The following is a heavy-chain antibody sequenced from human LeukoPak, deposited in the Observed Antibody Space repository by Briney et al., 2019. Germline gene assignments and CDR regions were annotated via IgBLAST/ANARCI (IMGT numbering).Heavy chain of an antibody. D-gene: IGHD3-22*01. V-gene: IGHV1-3*03. Sequence: GASVKVSCKASGYTFISYGIHWVRQAPGQRLEWMGWINPGNGHTKYSQDFQVRVTFSRDTSASTAFMELSSLRSEDTAVYYCARDYYDSSGYNPPYYMDVWGKGTTVTVSS. J-gene: IGHJ6*03. CDR2: INPGNGHT. CDR3: ARDYYDSSGYNPPYYMDV. CDR1: GYTFISYG.